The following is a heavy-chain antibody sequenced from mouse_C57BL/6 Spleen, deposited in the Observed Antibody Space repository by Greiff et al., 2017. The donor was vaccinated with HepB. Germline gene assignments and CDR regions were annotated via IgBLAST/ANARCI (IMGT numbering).Heavy chain of an antibody. CDR1: GYSFTDYN. Sequence: EVKLLESGPELVKPGASVKISCKASGYSFTDYNMNWVKQSNGKSLEWIGVINPNYGTTSYNQKFKGKATLTVDQSSSTAYMQLNSLTSEDSAVYYCARSTDYDGDWYFDVWGKGTTVTVSS. V-gene: IGHV1-39*01. CDR2: INPNYGTT. CDR3: ARSTDYDGDWYFDV. J-gene: IGHJ1*03. D-gene: IGHD2-4*01.